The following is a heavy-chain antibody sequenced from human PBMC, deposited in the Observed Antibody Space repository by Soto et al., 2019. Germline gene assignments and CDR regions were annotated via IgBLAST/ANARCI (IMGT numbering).Heavy chain of an antibody. CDR2: IYHRGAT. Sequence: SLASSACGESIKIAYYWGWIRQAPGKGLEWIGSIYHRGATYYAPSLKARAAISLDTSNNHFTLRLTSVTVADTAIYYCGRYQYDSCGHGDDLWGQGALVTVSS. CDR1: GESIKIAYY. D-gene: IGHD3-22*01. CDR3: GRYQYDSCGHGDDL. V-gene: IGHV4-38-2*01. J-gene: IGHJ5*02.